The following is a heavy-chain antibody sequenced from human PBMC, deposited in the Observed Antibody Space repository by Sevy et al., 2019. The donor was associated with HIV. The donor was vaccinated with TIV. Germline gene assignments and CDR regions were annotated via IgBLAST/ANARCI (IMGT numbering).Heavy chain of an antibody. D-gene: IGHD3-10*01. Sequence: ASVKVSCKASGYTFSSYGISWVRQAPGQGLEWMGWISDYNGYTNYAHKFQGRVTMSTETSTRTAYMELRSLRSDDTAVYFCAREGYYYRSGTYRPPNYYGMDVWGQGTAVSVSS. J-gene: IGHJ6*02. CDR1: GYTFSSYG. CDR3: AREGYYYRSGTYRPPNYYGMDV. V-gene: IGHV1-18*01. CDR2: ISDYNGYT.